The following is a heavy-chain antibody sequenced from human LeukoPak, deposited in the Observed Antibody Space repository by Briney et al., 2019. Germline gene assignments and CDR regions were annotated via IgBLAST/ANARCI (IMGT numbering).Heavy chain of an antibody. J-gene: IGHJ6*03. CDR3: ARDRAYYYYYMDV. CDR1: GYTFTGYY. V-gene: IGHV1-2*02. CDR2: INPNSGGT. Sequence: ASVKVSCKASGYTFTGYYMHWVRQAPGQGLEWMGWINPNSGGTNYAQNFHGRVTMTRDTSISTAYMELSRLRSDDTAVYYCARDRAYYYYYMDVWGKGTTVTVSS.